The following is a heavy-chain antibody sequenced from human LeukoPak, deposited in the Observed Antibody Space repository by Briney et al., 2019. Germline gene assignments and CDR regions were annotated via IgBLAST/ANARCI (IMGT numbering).Heavy chain of an antibody. J-gene: IGHJ5*02. D-gene: IGHD6-13*01. Sequence: PSETLSLTCAVSGGSISSSNWWSWVRQPPGKGLEWIGEIYHSGSTNYNPSLKSRVTISVDKSKNQFSLKLSSVTAADTAVYYCARTDSSSYNWFDPWGQGTLVTVSS. V-gene: IGHV4-4*02. CDR3: ARTDSSSYNWFDP. CDR1: GGSISSSNW. CDR2: IYHSGST.